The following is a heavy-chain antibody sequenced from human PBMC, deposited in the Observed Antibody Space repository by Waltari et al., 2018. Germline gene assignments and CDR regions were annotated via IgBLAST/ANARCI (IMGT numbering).Heavy chain of an antibody. V-gene: IGHV1-69*08. Sequence: QVQLVQSGAEVKKPGSSVKVSCKASDGTFSSYAISWVRQAPGQGLEWMGRIIPSFGTANYAQKFQGRVTSAADKATSTAYMELSSLRSEDTAVYYWARGDYDSSGYYSFDYWGQGTLVTVSS. CDR1: DGTFSSYA. D-gene: IGHD3-22*01. J-gene: IGHJ4*02. CDR2: IIPSFGTA. CDR3: ARGDYDSSGYYSFDY.